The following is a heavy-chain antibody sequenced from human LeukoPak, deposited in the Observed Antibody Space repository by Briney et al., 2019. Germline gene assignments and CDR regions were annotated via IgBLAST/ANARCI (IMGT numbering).Heavy chain of an antibody. Sequence: SETLSLTCTVSGGSISSSRYYWGWIRQPPGKGLEWIGTIYYSGSTYYNPSLKSRVTVSVDTSKNQFSLKLSSVTAADTAVYYCARRVARSSSGFDYWGQGTLVTVSS. D-gene: IGHD6-6*01. CDR1: GGSISSSRYY. J-gene: IGHJ4*02. CDR3: ARRVARSSSGFDY. CDR2: IYYSGST. V-gene: IGHV4-39*01.